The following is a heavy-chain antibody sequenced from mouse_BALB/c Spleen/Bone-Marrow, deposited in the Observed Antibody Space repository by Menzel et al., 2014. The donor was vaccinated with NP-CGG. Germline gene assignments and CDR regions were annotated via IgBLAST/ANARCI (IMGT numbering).Heavy chain of an antibody. CDR3: ATGDYGAWFAC. CDR2: ISSGGYYS. V-gene: IGHV5-9-1*01. J-gene: IGHJ3*01. CDR1: GFTFSNYD. Sequence: EVKLEESGGDLVKPGGSLKLSCAASGFTFSNYDMSWGRQTPEKRLEWVATISSGGYYSYYPDSVKGRFTISRDNAKNTLYLQMSNLRSEDTAMYYCATGDYGAWFACWGQGTLVTVSA. D-gene: IGHD2-4*01.